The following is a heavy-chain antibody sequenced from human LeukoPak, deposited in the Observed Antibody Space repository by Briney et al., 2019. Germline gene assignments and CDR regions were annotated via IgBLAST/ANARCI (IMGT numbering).Heavy chain of an antibody. CDR2: IKSKTDGGTT. CDR1: GFTFRNAW. CDR3: TTGGIYCSGGSCYKGNFDY. Sequence: PGGSLRPSCAASGFTFRNAWMSWVRQAPGKGLEWVGRIKSKTDGGTTDYAAPVKGRFTISRDDSKNTLYLQMSSLKTEDTAVYYCTTGGIYCSGGSCYKGNFDYWGQGTLVTVSS. D-gene: IGHD2-15*01. V-gene: IGHV3-15*01. J-gene: IGHJ4*02.